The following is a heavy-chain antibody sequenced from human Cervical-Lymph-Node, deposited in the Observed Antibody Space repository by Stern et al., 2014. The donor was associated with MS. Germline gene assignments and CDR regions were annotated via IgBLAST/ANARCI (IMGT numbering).Heavy chain of an antibody. CDR1: GGTLSDYG. CDR3: ARDGDSSMLGLDV. D-gene: IGHD4-17*01. Sequence: DPLVESGAEVKKPGSSVKVSCKASGGTLSDYGIRWVRQAPGQGLEWMGGIIPMFGTENYAQKFQGRVTITADDSTNTAYMDLSSLTSDDTAVYYCARDGDSSMLGLDVWGQGTPVTVSS. CDR2: IIPMFGTE. V-gene: IGHV1-69*01. J-gene: IGHJ6*02.